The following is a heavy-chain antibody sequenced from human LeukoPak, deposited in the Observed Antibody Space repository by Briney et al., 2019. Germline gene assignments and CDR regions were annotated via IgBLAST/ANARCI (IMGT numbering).Heavy chain of an antibody. CDR3: ARTDYDVLS. Sequence: SETLSLTCTVSGGSINNSPYYWGWIRQPPGKGLEWIGTIYYSGSTYYNPSLNSRVTISVDTSKNHFSLTLSSVTAADTAVYYCARTDYDVLSWGQGTLVTVSS. V-gene: IGHV4-39*07. CDR2: IYYSGST. D-gene: IGHD3-9*01. J-gene: IGHJ5*02. CDR1: GGSINNSPYY.